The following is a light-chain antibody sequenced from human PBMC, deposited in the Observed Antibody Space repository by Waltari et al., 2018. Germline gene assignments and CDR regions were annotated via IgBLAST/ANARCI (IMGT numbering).Light chain of an antibody. CDR2: GDN. CDR1: SSNIGAGYD. Sequence: QSVLTQPPSVSGAPGQRVTISCTGSSSNIGAGYDVHWYQQLPGTAPKLLIDGDNNRPSGVPDRFSGSKSGTSASLAITGLQAEDEADYYCQSYDISLSGSVFGGGTKLTVL. V-gene: IGLV1-40*01. CDR3: QSYDISLSGSV. J-gene: IGLJ3*02.